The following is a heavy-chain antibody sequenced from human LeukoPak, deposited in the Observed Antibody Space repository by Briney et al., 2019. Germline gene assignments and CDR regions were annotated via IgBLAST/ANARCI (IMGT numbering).Heavy chain of an antibody. CDR1: GGTISSYC. D-gene: IGHD3-22*01. V-gene: IGHV4-59*08. CDR3: ARRDYYDTTWMGWYFDL. J-gene: IGHJ2*01. Sequence: SETLSLTCTVSGGTISSYCWSWIRQPPGKGLEWIGYIFYTGSVKYNPSLKSRVTISVDTSENQISLRLRSVTAADTAVYYCARRDYYDTTWMGWYFDLWGRGTLVTVSS. CDR2: IFYTGSV.